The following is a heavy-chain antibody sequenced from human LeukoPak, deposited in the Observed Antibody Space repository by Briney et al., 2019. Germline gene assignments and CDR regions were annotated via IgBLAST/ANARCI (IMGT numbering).Heavy chain of an antibody. Sequence: PGGSLRLSCAASGFTVSSNYMSWVRQAPGKGLEWVSFISGMSSTIYYADSVKGRFTISRDNAKNSVYLQMNSLRDEDTAVYYCARDSSDAYNPEPGYWGQGTLVTVSS. CDR1: GFTVSSNY. V-gene: IGHV3-48*02. CDR3: ARDSSDAYNPEPGY. D-gene: IGHD1-1*01. CDR2: ISGMSSTI. J-gene: IGHJ4*02.